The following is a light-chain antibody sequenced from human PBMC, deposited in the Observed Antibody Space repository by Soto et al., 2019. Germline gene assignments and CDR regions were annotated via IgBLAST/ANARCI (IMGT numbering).Light chain of an antibody. CDR1: QSVSSSY. CDR3: QQYGSSPPLT. CDR2: GAS. V-gene: IGKV3-20*01. Sequence: SLSPGERATLSCRASQSVSSSYLAWYQQKPGQAPRLLIYGASSRATGIPDRFSGSGSGTDFTLTISRLEPEDFAVYYCQQYGSSPPLTFGGGTKVDIK. J-gene: IGKJ4*01.